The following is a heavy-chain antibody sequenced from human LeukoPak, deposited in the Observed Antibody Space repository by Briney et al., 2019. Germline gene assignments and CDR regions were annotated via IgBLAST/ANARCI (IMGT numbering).Heavy chain of an antibody. CDR2: IKQDGSEK. V-gene: IGHV3-7*03. J-gene: IGHJ5*02. CDR1: GFTFSSYW. CDR3: ARDRVAAAGTNWFDP. D-gene: IGHD6-13*01. Sequence: GGSLRLSCAASGFTFSSYWMSWVRQAPGKGLEWVANIKQDGSEKYYVDSVKGRFTISRDNAKNSLYLQMNSLRAEDTTVYYCARDRVAAAGTNWFDPWGQGTLVTVSS.